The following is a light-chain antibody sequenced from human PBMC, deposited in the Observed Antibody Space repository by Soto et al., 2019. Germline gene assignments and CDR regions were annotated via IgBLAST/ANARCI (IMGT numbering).Light chain of an antibody. CDR2: GAS. CDR3: QQYGSSPPIT. J-gene: IGKJ5*01. Sequence: EIVLTQSPGTLSLSPRERATLSCRASQSVSSSYLAWYQQKPGQAPRLLIYGASSRATGIPDRFSGSGSGTDFTLTISRLEPEDFAVYYCQQYGSSPPITFGHGTRLEIK. V-gene: IGKV3-20*01. CDR1: QSVSSSY.